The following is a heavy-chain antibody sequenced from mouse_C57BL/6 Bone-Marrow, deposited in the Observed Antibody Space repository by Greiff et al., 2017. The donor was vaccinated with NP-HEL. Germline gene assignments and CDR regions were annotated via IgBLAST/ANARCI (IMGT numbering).Heavy chain of an antibody. V-gene: IGHV1-81*01. CDR2: IYPRSGNN. J-gene: IGHJ3*01. Sequence: VQLQESGAELARPGASVKLSCKASGYTFTRYGISWVKQRTGQGLEWIGEIYPRSGNNYYNEKFKGKGTLTADKTSSTAYMALRSLTSEYSAVYFCARGRGYYYGSRGPFAYWGQGTLVTVSA. CDR3: ARGRGYYYGSRGPFAY. CDR1: GYTFTRYG. D-gene: IGHD1-1*01.